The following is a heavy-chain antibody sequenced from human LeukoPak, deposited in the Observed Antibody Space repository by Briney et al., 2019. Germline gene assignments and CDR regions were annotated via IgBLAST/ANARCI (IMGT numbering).Heavy chain of an antibody. CDR1: GVSISSYY. Sequence: KSSETLSLTCTVSGVSISSYYWSWIRQPAGKGLEWIGRIYTSGSTNYNPSLKSRVTISVDTSKNQFSLKLSSVTAADTAVYYCARARRLPRYCSSTSCYGYYYYYMDVWGKGTTVTVSS. J-gene: IGHJ6*03. D-gene: IGHD2-2*01. CDR2: IYTSGST. V-gene: IGHV4-4*07. CDR3: ARARRLPRYCSSTSCYGYYYYYMDV.